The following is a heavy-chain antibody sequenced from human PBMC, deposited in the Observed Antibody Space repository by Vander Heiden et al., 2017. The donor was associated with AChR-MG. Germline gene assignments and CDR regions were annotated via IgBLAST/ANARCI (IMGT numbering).Heavy chain of an antibody. CDR2: IRGSGGST. CDR1: GFTFGSYA. Sequence: EVQLLESGGGLVHPGGSLRLSCAASGFTFGSYAMSWVPQAPGKGLEWVSAIRGSGGSTYYADSVKGRFTISRDNSKNTLYLQMNSLRAEDTAVYYCAKRPAGRDYNWFDPWGQGTLVTVSS. V-gene: IGHV3-23*01. J-gene: IGHJ5*02. CDR3: AKRPAGRDYNWFDP. D-gene: IGHD6-13*01.